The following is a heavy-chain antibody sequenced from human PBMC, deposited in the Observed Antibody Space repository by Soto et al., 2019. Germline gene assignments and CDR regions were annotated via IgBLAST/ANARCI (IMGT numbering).Heavy chain of an antibody. J-gene: IGHJ4*02. CDR1: GGSFSGYY. CDR2: INHSGST. D-gene: IGHD3-9*01. Sequence: SETLSLTCAVYGGSFSGYYWSWIRQPPGKGLEWIGEINHSGSTNYNPSLKSRVTISVDTSKNQFSLKLSSVTAADTAVYYCARLGYDILTGYYEDYWGQGTLVTVS. CDR3: ARLGYDILTGYYEDY. V-gene: IGHV4-34*01.